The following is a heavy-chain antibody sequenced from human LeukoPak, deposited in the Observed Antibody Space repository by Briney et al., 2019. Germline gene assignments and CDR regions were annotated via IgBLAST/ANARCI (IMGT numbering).Heavy chain of an antibody. CDR3: ARQVGGITIFGVVPFDY. J-gene: IGHJ4*02. D-gene: IGHD3-3*01. CDR1: GYSISSGYY. V-gene: IGHV4-38-2*02. CDR2: IYHSGST. Sequence: SETLSLTCTVSGYSISSGYYWGWIRQPPGKGLEWIGSIYHSGSTYYNPSLKSRVTISVDTSKNQFSLKLSSVTAADTAVYYCARQVGGITIFGVVPFDYWGQGTLVTVSS.